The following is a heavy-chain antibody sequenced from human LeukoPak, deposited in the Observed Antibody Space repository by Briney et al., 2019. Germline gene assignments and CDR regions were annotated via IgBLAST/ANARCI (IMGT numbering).Heavy chain of an antibody. V-gene: IGHV4-61*01. CDR2: IYYSGST. J-gene: IGHJ4*02. CDR1: GYSISSGYY. Sequence: PSETLSLTCAVSGYSISSGYYWGWIRQPPGKGLEWIGYIYYSGSTNYNPSLKSRVTISVDTSKNQFSLKLSSVTAADTAVYYCASSGGYYFDYWGQGTLVTVSS. CDR3: ASSGGYYFDY.